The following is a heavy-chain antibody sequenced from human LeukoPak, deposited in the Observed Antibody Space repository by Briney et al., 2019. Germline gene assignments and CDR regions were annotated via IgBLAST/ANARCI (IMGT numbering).Heavy chain of an antibody. D-gene: IGHD5-18*01. CDR3: GIRGYSYGSIDY. CDR1: GYTLTELS. V-gene: IGHV1-18*01. CDR2: ISAYNGNT. J-gene: IGHJ4*02. Sequence: ASVKVSCKVSGYTLTELSMHWVRQAPGQGLEWMGWISAYNGNTNYAQKLQGRVTMTTDTSTSTAYMELRSLRSDDTAVYYCGIRGYSYGSIDYWGQGTLVTVSS.